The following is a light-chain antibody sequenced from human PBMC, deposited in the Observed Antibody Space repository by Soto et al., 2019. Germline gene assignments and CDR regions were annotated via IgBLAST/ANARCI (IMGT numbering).Light chain of an antibody. J-gene: IGKJ5*01. CDR3: KQYGSSPIT. V-gene: IGKV3-20*01. CDR1: QSVSSSY. Sequence: EIVLTQSPGTLSLSPGERATLSCRASQSVSSSYLAWYQQKPGQAPRLLIYGASSRATGIPDRFSGRGFGTDFTLNISRLEPEEFAVYYCKQYGSSPITFGQGTRLEIK. CDR2: GAS.